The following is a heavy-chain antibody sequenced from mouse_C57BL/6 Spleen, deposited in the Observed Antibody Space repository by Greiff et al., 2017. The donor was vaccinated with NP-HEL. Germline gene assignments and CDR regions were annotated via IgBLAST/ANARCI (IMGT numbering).Heavy chain of an antibody. CDR2: INPNYGTT. V-gene: IGHV1-39*01. CDR1: GYSFTDYN. J-gene: IGHJ1*03. CDR3: ARGYYGSSPHWYFDV. D-gene: IGHD1-1*01. Sequence: EVKLMESGPELVKPGASVKISCKASGYSFTDYNMNWVKQSNGKSLEWIGVINPNYGTTSYNQKFKGKATLTVDQSSSTAYMQLNSLTSEDSAVYYCARGYYGSSPHWYFDVWGTGTTVTVSS.